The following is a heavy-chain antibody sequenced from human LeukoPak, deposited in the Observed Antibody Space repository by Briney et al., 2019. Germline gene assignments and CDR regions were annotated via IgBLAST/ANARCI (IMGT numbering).Heavy chain of an antibody. J-gene: IGHJ3*02. D-gene: IGHD6-13*01. CDR2: IKQDGSEK. V-gene: IGHV3-7*01. CDR3: AAAGWAMDAFDI. Sequence: PGGSLRLSCAASGFTFSSYWMSWVRQTPGKGLEWVANIKQDGSEKYYVDSVKGRFTISRDNAKNSLYLQMNSLRAEDTAVYYCAAAGWAMDAFDIWGQGTMVTVSS. CDR1: GFTFSSYW.